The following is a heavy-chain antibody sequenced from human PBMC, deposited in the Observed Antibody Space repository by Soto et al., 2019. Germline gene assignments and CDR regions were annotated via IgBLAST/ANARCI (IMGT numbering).Heavy chain of an antibody. J-gene: IGHJ3*02. CDR2: INPATGAA. CDR3: ARGGGVGVAGSAAFDM. D-gene: IGHD3-3*01. V-gene: IGHV1-2*02. CDR1: GYPVTAYY. Sequence: QLHLVHSGAVVKKPGASVTVSCSASGYPVTAYYMHWVRQAPGRGLEWMGGINPATGAAKYTQTFQGRVTLARDTSTSTVFKELGGLTSEDTAVFYWARGGGVGVAGSAAFDMWGQGTLVTVSS.